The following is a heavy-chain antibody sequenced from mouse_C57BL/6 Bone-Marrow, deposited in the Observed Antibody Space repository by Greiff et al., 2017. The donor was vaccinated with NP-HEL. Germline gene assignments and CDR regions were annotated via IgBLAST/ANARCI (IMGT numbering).Heavy chain of an antibody. CDR1: GYTFTSYW. CDR2: IDPSDSYT. Sequence: QVQLQQPGAELVRPGTSVKLSCKASGYTFTSYWMHWVKQRPGQGLEWIGVIDPSDSYTNYNQKFKGKATLTVDTSSSTAYMRLSSLTSEDSAVYYCASPGSSFAYWGQGTLVTVSA. D-gene: IGHD1-1*01. V-gene: IGHV1-59*01. CDR3: ASPGSSFAY. J-gene: IGHJ3*01.